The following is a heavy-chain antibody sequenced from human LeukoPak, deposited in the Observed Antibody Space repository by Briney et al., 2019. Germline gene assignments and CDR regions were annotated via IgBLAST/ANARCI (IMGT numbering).Heavy chain of an antibody. CDR1: GFPFSSYA. Sequence: GGALRLSCSASGFPFSSYAMHWVRQAPGKGLEYVSAISDSGGSTYYADSVKGRFTISRDNSKNTLYLQRSSLRAEDTAVYFCVRGYSFGPYGRDVWGQGTTVTVSS. V-gene: IGHV3-64D*09. D-gene: IGHD2-15*01. J-gene: IGHJ6*02. CDR3: VRGYSFGPYGRDV. CDR2: ISDSGGST.